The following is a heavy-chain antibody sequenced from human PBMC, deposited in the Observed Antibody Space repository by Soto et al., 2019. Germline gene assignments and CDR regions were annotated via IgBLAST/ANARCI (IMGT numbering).Heavy chain of an antibody. V-gene: IGHV4-30-4*01. D-gene: IGHD5-12*01. J-gene: IGHJ4*02. CDR2: IYYSGST. Sequence: QVHLQESGPGLVKPSQTLSLTCTVSGGLISNPEYYWSWIRQPPGKGLEWIGYIYYSGSTYYNPSRKSIVTISIDQSKNQCSLTLSSVTAADTAVYYCARASGYSSVDYWGQGTLVTVSS. CDR1: GGLISNPEYY. CDR3: ARASGYSSVDY.